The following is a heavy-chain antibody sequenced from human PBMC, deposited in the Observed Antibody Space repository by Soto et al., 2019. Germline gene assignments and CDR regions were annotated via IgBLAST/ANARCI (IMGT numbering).Heavy chain of an antibody. V-gene: IGHV1-18*01. J-gene: IGHJ6*02. D-gene: IGHD2-2*01. CDR1: GYTFTSYG. Sequence: ASVKVSCKASGYTFTSYGISWVRQAPGQGLGGMGWISAYNGNTNYAQKLQGRVTMTTDTSTSTAYMELRSLRSDDTAVYYCARGSHCSSTSCYEYYYYGMDVWAQGTTVTVSS. CDR3: ARGSHCSSTSCYEYYYYGMDV. CDR2: ISAYNGNT.